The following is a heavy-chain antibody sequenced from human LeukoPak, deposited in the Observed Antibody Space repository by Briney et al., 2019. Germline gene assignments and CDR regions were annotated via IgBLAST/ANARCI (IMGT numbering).Heavy chain of an antibody. J-gene: IGHJ4*02. CDR1: GFTFSSYS. D-gene: IGHD6-13*01. Sequence: GGSLRLSCAASGFTFSSYSMNWVRQAPGKGLEWVSSISSSSSYIYYADSVKGRFTISRDNSKNTLYLQMNSLRAEDTAVYYCATNAPGIAAAGNHFDYWGQGTLVTVSS. CDR2: ISSSSSYI. V-gene: IGHV3-21*04. CDR3: ATNAPGIAAAGNHFDY.